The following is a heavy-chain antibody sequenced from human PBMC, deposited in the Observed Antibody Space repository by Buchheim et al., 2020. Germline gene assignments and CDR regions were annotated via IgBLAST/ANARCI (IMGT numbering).Heavy chain of an antibody. D-gene: IGHD5-12*01. CDR1: GFNFSSYG. V-gene: IGHV3-33*01. J-gene: IGHJ4*02. Sequence: QVQLVESGGGVVQPGRSLRLSCAASGFNFSSYGMHWVRQAPGKGLEWVAVIWYDGSNKYYADSVRGRMTLSREKFKNTLYLQMNSLRAENTAVYYCASSYSGFQPGDYWGQGTL. CDR2: IWYDGSNK. CDR3: ASSYSGFQPGDY.